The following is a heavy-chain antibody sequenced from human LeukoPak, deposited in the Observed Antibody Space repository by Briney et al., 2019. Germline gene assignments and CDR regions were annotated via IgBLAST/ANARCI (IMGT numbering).Heavy chain of an antibody. CDR3: ARFMVRGVPIDY. Sequence: ASVKVSCKASGYTFTSYDINWVRQAPGQGLEWMGWINPNSGGTNYAQKFQGRVTMTRDTSISTAYMELSRLRSDDTAVYYCARFMVRGVPIDYWGQGTLVIVSS. V-gene: IGHV1-2*02. CDR1: GYTFTSYD. D-gene: IGHD3-10*01. J-gene: IGHJ4*02. CDR2: INPNSGGT.